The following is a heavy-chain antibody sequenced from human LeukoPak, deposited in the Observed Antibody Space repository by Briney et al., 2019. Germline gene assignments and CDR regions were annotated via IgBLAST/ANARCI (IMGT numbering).Heavy chain of an antibody. Sequence: SQTLSLTCTVSGGSISSGDYYWSWIRQPPGKGLEWIGYIYYSGSTYYNPSLKSRVTISVDTSKNQFSLKLSSVTAADTAVYYCARGGPQPNWFDPWGQGTLVTVSS. CDR2: IYYSGST. D-gene: IGHD1-14*01. J-gene: IGHJ5*02. V-gene: IGHV4-30-4*01. CDR3: ARGGPQPNWFDP. CDR1: GGSISSGDYY.